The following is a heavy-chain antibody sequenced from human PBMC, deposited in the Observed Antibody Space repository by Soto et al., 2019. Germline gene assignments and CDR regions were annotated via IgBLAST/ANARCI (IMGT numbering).Heavy chain of an antibody. CDR1: GYTFSNYG. D-gene: IGHD6-19*01. CDR3: SRFIMVGGWFDPNYYHGMDV. Sequence: GASVKVSCKTSGYTFSNYGINWVRQAPGQGLEWMGWISGYNGNTNYAQTVQGRVTMTTDTSTGTVYMEPRSLKSDDTAIYYCSRFIMVGGWFDPNYYHGMDVWGQGTTVTVSS. CDR2: ISGYNGNT. J-gene: IGHJ6*02. V-gene: IGHV1-18*01.